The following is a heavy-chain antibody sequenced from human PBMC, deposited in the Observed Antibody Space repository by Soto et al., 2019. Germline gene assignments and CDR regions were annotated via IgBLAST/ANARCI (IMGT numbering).Heavy chain of an antibody. CDR2: IIPILGIA. Sequence: GASVKVSCKASGGTFSSYTISWVRQAPGQGLEWMGRIIPILGIANYAQKFQGRVTITADKSTSTAYMELSSLRSEDTAVYCCAREGRVVPAAIEDSYYYYMDVWGKGTTVTVSS. D-gene: IGHD2-2*02. CDR3: AREGRVVPAAIEDSYYYYMDV. V-gene: IGHV1-69*04. J-gene: IGHJ6*03. CDR1: GGTFSSYT.